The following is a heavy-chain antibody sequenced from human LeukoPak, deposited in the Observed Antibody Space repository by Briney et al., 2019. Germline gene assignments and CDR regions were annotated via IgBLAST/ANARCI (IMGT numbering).Heavy chain of an antibody. Sequence: GGSLRLSCAASVYTFSSYSMNWVPQAPGKGLEWVSSISSSSCYIYYAGSVRDRFIISRDNAKNSLYLQMNSLRAEDTAVYYCARDHRVSDRIGYGYWGQGTLVTVSS. D-gene: IGHD2-15*01. CDR3: ARDHRVSDRIGYGY. CDR2: ISSSSCYI. J-gene: IGHJ4*02. V-gene: IGHV3-21*01. CDR1: VYTFSSYS.